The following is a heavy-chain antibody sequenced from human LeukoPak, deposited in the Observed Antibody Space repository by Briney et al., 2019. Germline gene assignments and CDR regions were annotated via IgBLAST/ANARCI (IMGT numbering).Heavy chain of an antibody. CDR1: GGSFSGYF. Sequence: PSETLSLTCAVYGGSFSGYFWSWIRQPPGKGLEWIGEINHGVSTNYNPYPKSRGIISVDTSKNQFSLRLSSVTAADTAVYYCARGQQQLADYYYYTDVWGKGTTVTVSS. D-gene: IGHD6-13*01. J-gene: IGHJ6*03. V-gene: IGHV4-34*01. CDR2: INHGVST. CDR3: ARGQQQLADYYYYTDV.